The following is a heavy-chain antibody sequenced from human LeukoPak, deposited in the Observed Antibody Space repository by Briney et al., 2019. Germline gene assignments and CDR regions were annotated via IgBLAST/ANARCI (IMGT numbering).Heavy chain of an antibody. CDR3: ARDLYSSAFDY. Sequence: PGGSLRLSCAASGFTFNNYDMHWVRQAPGKGPEWVALISYDGSNQYYADSVKGRFTISRDSSKNTLYLQMNSLRAEDTAVYYCARDLYSSAFDYWGQGTLVTVSS. D-gene: IGHD6-13*01. CDR1: GFTFNNYD. V-gene: IGHV3-33*05. CDR2: ISYDGSNQ. J-gene: IGHJ4*02.